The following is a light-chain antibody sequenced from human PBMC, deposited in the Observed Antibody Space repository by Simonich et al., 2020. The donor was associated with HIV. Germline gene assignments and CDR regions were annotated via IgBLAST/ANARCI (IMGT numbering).Light chain of an antibody. CDR2: WAS. CDR1: KSVLSSSNNKHY. J-gene: IGKJ1*01. V-gene: IGKV4-1*01. CDR3: QQYYSTPQT. Sequence: DIVMTKSPDSLAVSLGERANINCKSSKSVLSSSNNKHYLAWYQQKPGHPPNLLIYWASTRESGVPDRFSGSGSGTDFTLTINSLQAEDVAVYYCQQYYSTPQTFGQGTKVEIK.